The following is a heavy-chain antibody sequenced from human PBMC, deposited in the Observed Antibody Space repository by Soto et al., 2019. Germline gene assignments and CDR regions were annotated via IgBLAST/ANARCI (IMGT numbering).Heavy chain of an antibody. D-gene: IGHD2-15*01. V-gene: IGHV4-59*11. Sequence: PSETLSLTCKVSGGSINNHHWSWIRQPPGKGLEWIGFISYTGSTNYNPSLNSRVTISVDTSKNQFSLKLTSVTAADTAAYYCTRVATSKNFSFWGQGTLAPFPS. CDR2: ISYTGST. J-gene: IGHJ4*02. CDR3: TRVATSKNFSF. CDR1: GGSINNHH.